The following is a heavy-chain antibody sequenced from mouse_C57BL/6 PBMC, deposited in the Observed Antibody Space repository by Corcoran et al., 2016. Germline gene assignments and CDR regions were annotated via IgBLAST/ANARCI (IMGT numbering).Heavy chain of an antibody. Sequence: EVQLQQSGPELVKPGASVKIPCKASGYTFTDYNMDWVKQSHGKSLEWIGDINPNNGGTIYNQKFKGKATLTVDKSSSTAYMELRSLTSEDTAVYYCARINYGYDEAWFAYWGQGTLVTVSA. CDR3: ARINYGYDEAWFAY. D-gene: IGHD2-2*01. CDR2: INPNNGGT. J-gene: IGHJ3*01. CDR1: GYTFTDYN. V-gene: IGHV1-18*01.